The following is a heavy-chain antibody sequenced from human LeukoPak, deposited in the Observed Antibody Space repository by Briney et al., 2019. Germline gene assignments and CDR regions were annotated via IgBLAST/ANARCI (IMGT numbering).Heavy chain of an antibody. J-gene: IGHJ4*02. CDR2: ISYDGNNE. V-gene: IGHV3-30*03. D-gene: IGHD3-9*01. Sequence: GGSLRLSCVASGFDSTIYAIHWVRQAPGKGLEWVAVISYDGNNEYYSGSVKGRFTISRDRSSNTVFLQINSLRAEDTALYYCARDGLEIIRLFDWLDYWGQGTLVTVSS. CDR3: ARDGLEIIRLFDWLDY. CDR1: GFDSTIYA.